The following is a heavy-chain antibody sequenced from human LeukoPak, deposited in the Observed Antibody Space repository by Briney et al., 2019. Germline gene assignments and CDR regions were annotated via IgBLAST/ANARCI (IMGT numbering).Heavy chain of an antibody. CDR1: GGSISSYY. V-gene: IGHV4-59*01. Sequence: PSETLSLTCTVSGGSISSYYWSWIRQPPGKGLEWIGYIYYSGSTNYNLSLKSRVTISVDTSKNQFSLKLSSVTAADTAVYYCARDLYYGSGSLEVWGKGTTVTVSS. J-gene: IGHJ6*04. D-gene: IGHD3-10*01. CDR3: ARDLYYGSGSLEV. CDR2: IYYSGST.